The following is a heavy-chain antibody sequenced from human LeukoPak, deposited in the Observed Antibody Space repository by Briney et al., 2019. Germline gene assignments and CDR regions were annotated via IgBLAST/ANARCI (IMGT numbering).Heavy chain of an antibody. Sequence: SETLSLTCAVSGYSISSGYYWGWIRQPPGKGLEWIGSIYHSGSTYYNPSLKSRVTISVDTSKNQFSLKLSSVTAADTAVYYCARGGFLEWLLGINWFDPWGQGTLVTVSS. CDR1: GYSISSGYY. J-gene: IGHJ5*02. D-gene: IGHD3-3*01. V-gene: IGHV4-38-2*01. CDR2: IYHSGST. CDR3: ARGGFLEWLLGINWFDP.